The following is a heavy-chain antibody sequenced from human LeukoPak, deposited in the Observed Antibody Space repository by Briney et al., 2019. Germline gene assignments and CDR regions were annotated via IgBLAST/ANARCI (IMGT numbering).Heavy chain of an antibody. J-gene: IGHJ3*02. V-gene: IGHV3-23*01. Sequence: PGGSLRLSCAASGFTFSSYAMSWVRQAPGKGLEWVSAIRGSGGSTYYADSVKGRFTISRDNSKNTLYLQMNSLSAEDTAVYYCARVSIFGVVLARRDAFDIWGQGTMVTVSS. CDR3: ARVSIFGVVLARRDAFDI. CDR1: GFTFSSYA. D-gene: IGHD3-3*01. CDR2: IRGSGGST.